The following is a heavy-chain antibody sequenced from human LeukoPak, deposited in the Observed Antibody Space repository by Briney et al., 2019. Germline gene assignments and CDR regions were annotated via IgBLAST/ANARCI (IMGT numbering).Heavy chain of an antibody. CDR1: GGSISSYY. D-gene: IGHD3-10*01. CDR3: ARISITMVRGPGWFDP. CDR2: IYYSGSN. J-gene: IGHJ5*02. V-gene: IGHV4-59*01. Sequence: SETLSLTCTVSGGSISSYYWSWIRQPPGKGLEWIGYIYYSGSNNYNPSLKSRVTISVDTSKNQFSLKLSSVTAADTAVYYCARISITMVRGPGWFDPWGQGTLVTVSS.